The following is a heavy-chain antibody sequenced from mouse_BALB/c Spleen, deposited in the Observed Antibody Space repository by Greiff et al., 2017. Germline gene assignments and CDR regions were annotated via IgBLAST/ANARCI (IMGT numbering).Heavy chain of an antibody. D-gene: IGHD1-1*01. CDR2: ISSGGST. CDR3: ERSISSLDY. V-gene: IGHV5-6-5*01. CDR1: GFTFSSYA. J-gene: IGHJ2*01. Sequence: DVMLVESGGGLVKPGGSLKLSCAASGFTFSSYAMSWVRQTPEKRLEWVASISSGGSTYYPDSVKGRFTISRDNARNILYLQMNSLRSEDTAMYYCERSISSLDYWGQGTTLTVSS.